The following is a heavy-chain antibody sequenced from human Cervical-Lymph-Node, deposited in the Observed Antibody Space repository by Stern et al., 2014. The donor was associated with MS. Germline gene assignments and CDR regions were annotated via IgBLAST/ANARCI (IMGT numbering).Heavy chain of an antibody. Sequence: QITLKESGPTLVKPTQTVTLTCTLSGFSVATAGVGVGWIRQPPGKALEWLALTYLDDDKLYSPSLKNRLTIIKDTSKNQVVLTMTNVDPVDTATYYCAHSRVKHCRGGTCYSSLFDYWGQGTLVTVSS. V-gene: IGHV2-5*02. CDR2: TYLDDDK. CDR1: GFSVATAGVG. J-gene: IGHJ4*02. CDR3: AHSRVKHCRGGTCYSSLFDY. D-gene: IGHD2-15*01.